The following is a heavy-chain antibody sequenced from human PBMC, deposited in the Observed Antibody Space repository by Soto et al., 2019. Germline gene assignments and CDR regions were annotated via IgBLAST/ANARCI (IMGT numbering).Heavy chain of an antibody. CDR2: IYYSGST. D-gene: IGHD2-15*01. CDR3: ARQDYCRGGSCFSGWFDR. CDR1: GGSISSYY. V-gene: IGHV4-59*01. Sequence: QVQLQESGPGLVKPSETLSLTCTVSGGSISSYYWSWIRQPPGKGREWMGYIYYSGSTNYTPSLNSRVSISLVTCKIQLWLKLRSVSAADTVVYCCARQDYCRGGSCFSGWFDRWGQGPLVSVS. J-gene: IGHJ5*02.